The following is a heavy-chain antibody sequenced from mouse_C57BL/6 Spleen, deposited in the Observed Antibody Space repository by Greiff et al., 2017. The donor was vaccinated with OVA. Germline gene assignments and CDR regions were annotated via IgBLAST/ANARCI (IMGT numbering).Heavy chain of an antibody. CDR3: AKEAYEYDGAWFAY. CDR1: GYAFSSSW. V-gene: IGHV1-82*01. Sequence: QVQLQQSGPELVKPGASVKISCKASGYAFSSSWMNWVKQRPGKGLEWIGRIYPGDGDTNYNGKFKGKATLTADKSSSTAYMQLSSLTSEDSAVYFCAKEAYEYDGAWFAYWGQGTLVTVSA. CDR2: IYPGDGDT. D-gene: IGHD2-4*01. J-gene: IGHJ3*01.